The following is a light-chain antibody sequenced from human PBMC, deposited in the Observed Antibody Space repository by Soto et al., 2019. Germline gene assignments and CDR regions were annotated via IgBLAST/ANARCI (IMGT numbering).Light chain of an antibody. J-gene: IGKJ4*01. Sequence: DIQLTQSPSFLSASVGDRVAITCRASQGIRSSLAWYQQKPGKAPNLLIYSASTLQSGVPSRFSGSGSGTEFTLIISSLQPEDFATYYCQQFNSYPVTFGGGTKVEIK. CDR1: QGIRSS. CDR3: QQFNSYPVT. V-gene: IGKV1-9*01. CDR2: SAS.